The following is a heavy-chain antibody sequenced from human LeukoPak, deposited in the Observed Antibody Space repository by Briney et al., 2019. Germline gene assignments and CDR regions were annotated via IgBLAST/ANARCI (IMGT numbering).Heavy chain of an antibody. V-gene: IGHV1-8*01. D-gene: IGHD6-19*01. CDR3: ARTYRSLYYYYYYMDV. CDR1: GYTFTSYD. J-gene: IGHJ6*03. Sequence: ASVKVSCKASGYTFTSYDINWVRQATGQGLEWVGWMNPNSGNTGYALKFQGRVTMTRNTSISTAYMELSSLRSEDTAVYYCARTYRSLYYYYYYMDVWGKGTTVTISS. CDR2: MNPNSGNT.